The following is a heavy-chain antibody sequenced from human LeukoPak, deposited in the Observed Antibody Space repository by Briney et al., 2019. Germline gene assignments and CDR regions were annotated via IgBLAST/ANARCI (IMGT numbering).Heavy chain of an antibody. CDR3: ARDPWLDP. J-gene: IGHJ5*02. CDR2: IYSGGST. V-gene: IGHV3-53*01. CDR1: GLTVSSNY. Sequence: PGRSLRLSCAASGLTVSSNYMSWVRQAPGKGLEWVSVIYSGGSTYYADSVKGRFTISRDNSKNTVYLQMNSLRAEDTAVYYCARDPWLDPWGQGTLVTVSS.